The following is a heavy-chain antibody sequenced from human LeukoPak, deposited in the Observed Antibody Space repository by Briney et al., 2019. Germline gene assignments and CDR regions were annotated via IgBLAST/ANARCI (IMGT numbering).Heavy chain of an antibody. CDR1: GGTFSSYA. CDR3: AKDYGDYEGFFDY. Sequence: AASVKVSCKASGGTFSSYAISWVRQAPGQGLEWMGRIIPIFGTANYAQKFQGRVTITADKSTSTAYMELSSLRSEDTAVYYCAKDYGDYEGFFDYCGQGTLVTVSS. D-gene: IGHD4-17*01. CDR2: IIPIFGTA. V-gene: IGHV1-69*06. J-gene: IGHJ4*02.